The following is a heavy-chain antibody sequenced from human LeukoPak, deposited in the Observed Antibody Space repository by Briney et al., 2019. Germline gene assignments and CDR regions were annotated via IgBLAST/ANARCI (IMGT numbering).Heavy chain of an antibody. CDR1: GYTFTSYG. Sequence: ASVKVSCKASGYTFTSYGISWVRQAPGQGLEWMGWISAYNSNTNYAQKLQGRVTMTTDTSTSTAYMELRSLRSDDTAVYYCARDLLAYCGGDCPWNYWGQGTLVTVSS. J-gene: IGHJ4*02. D-gene: IGHD2-21*01. V-gene: IGHV1-18*01. CDR2: ISAYNSNT. CDR3: ARDLLAYCGGDCPWNY.